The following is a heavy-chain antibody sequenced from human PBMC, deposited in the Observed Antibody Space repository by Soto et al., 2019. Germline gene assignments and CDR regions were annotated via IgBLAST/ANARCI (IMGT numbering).Heavy chain of an antibody. J-gene: IGHJ3*02. CDR1: GYTFTGYY. CDR3: ARDSGSITMVPGVIILGPADAFDI. Sequence: ASVKVSCKASGYTFTGYYMHWVRQAPGQGLEWMGWINPNSGGTNYAQKFQGWVTMTRDTSISTAYMELSRLRSDDTAVYYCARDSGSITMVPGVIILGPADAFDIWGQGTMVTVSS. V-gene: IGHV1-2*04. CDR2: INPNSGGT. D-gene: IGHD3-10*01.